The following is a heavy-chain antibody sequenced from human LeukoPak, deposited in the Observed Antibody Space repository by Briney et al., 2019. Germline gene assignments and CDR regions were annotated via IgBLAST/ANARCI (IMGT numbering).Heavy chain of an antibody. J-gene: IGHJ6*02. Sequence: PGGSLRLSCAASGFTFSSYGMNWVRQAPGKGLEWVSSISSSSSYIYYADSVKGRFTISRDNAKNSLYLQMNSLRAEDTAVYYCASLGYCSSTSCDNYYYYYYGMDVWGQGTTVTVSS. CDR3: ASLGYCSSTSCDNYYYYYYGMDV. CDR2: ISSSSSYI. D-gene: IGHD2-2*01. V-gene: IGHV3-21*01. CDR1: GFTFSSYG.